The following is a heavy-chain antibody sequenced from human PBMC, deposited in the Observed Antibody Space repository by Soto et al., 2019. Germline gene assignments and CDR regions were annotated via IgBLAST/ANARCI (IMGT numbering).Heavy chain of an antibody. Sequence: QVQLVESGGGVVQPGRSLRLSCAASGFTFSSYGMHWVRQAPGKGLEWVAVIWYDGSNKYYADSVKGRFTISRDNSKNTLYLQMNSLRAEDTAVYYCARNAYGDYYFDYWGQGTLVTVSS. CDR3: ARNAYGDYYFDY. J-gene: IGHJ4*02. CDR1: GFTFSSYG. CDR2: IWYDGSNK. D-gene: IGHD4-17*01. V-gene: IGHV3-33*01.